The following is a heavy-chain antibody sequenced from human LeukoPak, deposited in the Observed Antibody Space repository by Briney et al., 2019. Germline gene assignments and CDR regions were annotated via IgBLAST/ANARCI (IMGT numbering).Heavy chain of an antibody. Sequence: SETLSLTCAVYGGSFSGYYWSWIRQPPGKGLEWIGEINHSGSTNYNPSLKSRVTISVDTSKNQFSLKLSSVTAADTAVYYCARRWTQLWTRNWFDPWGQGTLVTVSS. CDR3: ARRWTQLWTRNWFDP. V-gene: IGHV4-34*01. J-gene: IGHJ5*02. CDR1: GGSFSGYY. D-gene: IGHD5-18*01. CDR2: INHSGST.